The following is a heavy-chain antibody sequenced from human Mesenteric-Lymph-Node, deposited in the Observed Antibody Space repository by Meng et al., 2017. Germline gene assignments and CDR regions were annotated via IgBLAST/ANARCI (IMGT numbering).Heavy chain of an antibody. CDR2: ISGSGGST. CDR3: ARDGVGATSLYYFDY. Sequence: GGSLRLSCAASGFTFSSYAMSWVRQAPGKGLEWVSAISGSGGSTYYADSVKGRFTISRDNSKNTLYLQMNSLRAEDTAVYYCARDGVGATSLYYFDYWGQGTLVTVSS. V-gene: IGHV3-23*01. J-gene: IGHJ4*02. CDR1: GFTFSSYA. D-gene: IGHD1-26*01.